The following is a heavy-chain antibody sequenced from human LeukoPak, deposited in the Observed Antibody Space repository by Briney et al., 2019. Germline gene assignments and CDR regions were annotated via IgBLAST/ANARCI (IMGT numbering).Heavy chain of an antibody. Sequence: GGSLRLSCAASGFTLSDYWMNWVRQAPRKGLEWVANIKQDGSEKKYVDSVKGRFTISRDNAKNSVYLQMNSLGVEDTAVYYCVRGGRGERPNYWGRGTLVTVSS. J-gene: IGHJ4*02. CDR2: IKQDGSEK. CDR3: VRGGRGERPNY. D-gene: IGHD1-26*01. CDR1: GFTLSDYW. V-gene: IGHV3-7*01.